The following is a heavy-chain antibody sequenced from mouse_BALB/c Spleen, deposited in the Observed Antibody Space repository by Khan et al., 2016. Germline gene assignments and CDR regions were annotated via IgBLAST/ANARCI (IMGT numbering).Heavy chain of an antibody. J-gene: IGHJ2*01. Sequence: QIQLVQSGPELVRPGESVKISCKGSGYKFTDYPMHWVKQSHAKTLEWIGVISFYSDNTNYNQKFEGKATMTVDKSPSTAYMELDRLTSDDSSFYYSSHGGLRPFEYWGQGTTLTVSS. CDR3: SHGGLRPFEY. V-gene: IGHV1S137*01. CDR2: ISFYSDNT. D-gene: IGHD1-2*01. CDR1: GYKFTDYP.